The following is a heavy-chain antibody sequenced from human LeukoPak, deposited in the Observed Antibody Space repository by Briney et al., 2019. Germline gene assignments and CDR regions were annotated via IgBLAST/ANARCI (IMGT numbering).Heavy chain of an antibody. CDR1: GFTFSSYG. J-gene: IGHJ4*02. D-gene: IGHD6-13*01. CDR3: AKVSSSWYNAEYDY. Sequence: GGSLRLSCAASGFTFSSYGMPWVRQAPGKGLEWVAVISYDGSNKYYADSVKGRFTISRDNSKNTLYLQMNSLRAEDTAVYYCAKVSSSWYNAEYDYWGQGTLVTVSS. CDR2: ISYDGSNK. V-gene: IGHV3-30*18.